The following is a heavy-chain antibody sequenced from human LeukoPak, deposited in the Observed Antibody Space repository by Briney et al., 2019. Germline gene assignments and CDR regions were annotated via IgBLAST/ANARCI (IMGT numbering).Heavy chain of an antibody. CDR1: GGSFSGYY. V-gene: IGHV4-34*01. CDR2: INHSGST. J-gene: IGHJ4*02. Sequence: PSETLSLTCAVYGGSFSGYYWSWIRQPPGKGLEWIGEINHSGSTNYNPSLKSRVTISVDTSKNQFSLKLSSVTAADTAVYYCARGWVNKYSSGWYHIDYWGQGTLVTVSS. D-gene: IGHD6-19*01. CDR3: ARGWVNKYSSGWYHIDY.